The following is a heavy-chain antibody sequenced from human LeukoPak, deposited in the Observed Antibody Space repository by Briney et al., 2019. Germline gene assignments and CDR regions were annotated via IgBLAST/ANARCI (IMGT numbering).Heavy chain of an antibody. Sequence: PGGSLRLSCAASGFTFSSYAMSWVRQAPGKGLEWVSAISGSGGSTYYADSVKGRFTISRDNFKNTLYLQMNSLRAGDTAVYYCASLGVTISASWFDPWGQGTLVTVSS. CDR2: ISGSGGST. J-gene: IGHJ5*02. V-gene: IGHV3-23*01. CDR1: GFTFSSYA. CDR3: ASLGVTISASWFDP. D-gene: IGHD3-16*01.